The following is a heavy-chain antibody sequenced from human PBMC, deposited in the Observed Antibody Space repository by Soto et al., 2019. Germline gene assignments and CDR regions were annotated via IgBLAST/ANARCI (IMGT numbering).Heavy chain of an antibody. J-gene: IGHJ4*02. CDR3: ARDRVNLWQLAGTFDY. CDR2: ISYDGSNK. CDR1: GFTFSSYA. V-gene: IGHV3-30-3*01. Sequence: GGSLRLSCAASGFTFSSYAMHWVRQAPGKGLEWVAVISYDGSNKYYADSVKGRFTISRDNSKNTLYLQMNSLRAEDTAVYYCARDRVNLWQLAGTFDYWGQGTLVTVSS. D-gene: IGHD6-6*01.